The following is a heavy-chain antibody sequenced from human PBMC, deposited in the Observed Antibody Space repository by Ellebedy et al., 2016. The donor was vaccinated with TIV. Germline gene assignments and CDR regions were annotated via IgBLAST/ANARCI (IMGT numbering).Heavy chain of an antibody. CDR3: ARDSTTSRAFDI. Sequence: MPSETLSLTCTVSGGSISSYYWNWIRQPPGKGLEWIGYIYYSGSTNYNPSLKSRVTISVDTSKNQFSLKLRSVTAADTAVYYCARDSTTSRAFDIWGQGTMVTVSS. CDR2: IYYSGST. CDR1: GGSISSYY. V-gene: IGHV4-59*12. J-gene: IGHJ3*02. D-gene: IGHD4-17*01.